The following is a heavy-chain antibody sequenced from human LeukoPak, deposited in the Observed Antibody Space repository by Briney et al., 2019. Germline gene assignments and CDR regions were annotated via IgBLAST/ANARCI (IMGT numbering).Heavy chain of an antibody. CDR3: AIDMRGYSGYDYFDY. Sequence: SETLSLTCTVSGGSISSYYWSWIRQPPGKGLEWIGYIYYSGSTNYNPSLKSRVTISVDTSKNQFSLKLSSVTAADTAVYYCAIDMRGYSGYDYFDYWGQGTLVTVSS. J-gene: IGHJ4*02. CDR1: GGSISSYY. CDR2: IYYSGST. D-gene: IGHD5-12*01. V-gene: IGHV4-59*01.